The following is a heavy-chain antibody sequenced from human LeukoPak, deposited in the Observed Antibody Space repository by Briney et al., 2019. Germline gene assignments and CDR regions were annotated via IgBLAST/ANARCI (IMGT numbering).Heavy chain of an antibody. Sequence: SETLSLTCTVSGYSISSGYYWGWIRQPPGKGLEWIGSIYHSGSTYYNPSLKSRVTMSVDTSKNQFSLKRSSVTAADTAVYYCAREGIIVVVPAAGRGWFDPWGQGTLVTVSS. D-gene: IGHD2-2*01. J-gene: IGHJ5*02. CDR3: AREGIIVVVPAAGRGWFDP. CDR1: GYSISSGYY. V-gene: IGHV4-38-2*02. CDR2: IYHSGST.